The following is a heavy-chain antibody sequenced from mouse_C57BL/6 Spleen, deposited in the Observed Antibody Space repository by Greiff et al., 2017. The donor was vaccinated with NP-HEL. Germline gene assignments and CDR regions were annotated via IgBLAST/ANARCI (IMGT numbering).Heavy chain of an antibody. V-gene: IGHV7-1*01. D-gene: IGHD1-1*01. CDR3: ARDGYYEGAMDY. Sequence: EVQLVESGGGLVQSGRSLRLSCATSGFTFSDFYMEWVRQAPGKGLEWIAASRNKANDYTTEYSESVKGRFIVSRDTSQSILYLQMNALRAEDTAIYYCARDGYYEGAMDYWGQGTSVTVSS. CDR1: GFTFSDFY. CDR2: SRNKANDYTT. J-gene: IGHJ4*01.